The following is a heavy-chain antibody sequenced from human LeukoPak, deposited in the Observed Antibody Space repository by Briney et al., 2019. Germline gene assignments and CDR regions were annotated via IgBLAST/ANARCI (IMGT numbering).Heavy chain of an antibody. D-gene: IGHD1-26*01. CDR2: INHSGST. V-gene: IGHV4-34*01. J-gene: IGHJ3*02. Sequence: SETLSLTCAVYGGSFSGYYWSWIRQPPGKGLEWIGEINHSGSTNYNPSLKSRVTISVDTSKNQFSLKLSSVTAADTAVYYCARHTLVGARNAFDIWGQGTMVTVSS. CDR1: GGSFSGYY. CDR3: ARHTLVGARNAFDI.